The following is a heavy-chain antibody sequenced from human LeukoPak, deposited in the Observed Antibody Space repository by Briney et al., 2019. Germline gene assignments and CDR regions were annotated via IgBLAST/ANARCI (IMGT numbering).Heavy chain of an antibody. D-gene: IGHD3-10*01. CDR2: IRYDGSNE. CDR1: GFTVSSNY. Sequence: GGSLRLSCAASGFTVSSNYMSWVRQAPGKGLEWVAFIRYDGSNEYYADSVKSRFTISRDNSKNTLYLQMNSLRAEDTAVYYCAKDRYGSGSYYYYYYMDVWGKGTTVTISS. V-gene: IGHV3-30*02. J-gene: IGHJ6*03. CDR3: AKDRYGSGSYYYYYYMDV.